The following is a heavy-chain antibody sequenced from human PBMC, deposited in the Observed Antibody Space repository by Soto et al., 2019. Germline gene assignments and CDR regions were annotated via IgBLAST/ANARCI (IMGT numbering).Heavy chain of an antibody. J-gene: IGHJ5*02. D-gene: IGHD3-16*01. CDR3: TRDLFSYDYSGILWFDP. CDR1: GFTFSGSA. Sequence: EVQLVESGGGLVQPGGSLKLSCAASGFTFSGSAMYWVRQASGKGLEWVGRIRSKGHNYATEYAASVKGRFTISRDESKNTAYLQMNSLQTEDTAVYYCTRDLFSYDYSGILWFDPWGQGTLVTVSS. V-gene: IGHV3-73*02. CDR2: IRSKGHNYAT.